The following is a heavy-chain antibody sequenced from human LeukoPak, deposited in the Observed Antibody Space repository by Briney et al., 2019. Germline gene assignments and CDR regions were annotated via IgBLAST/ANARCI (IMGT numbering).Heavy chain of an antibody. V-gene: IGHV1-18*01. D-gene: IGHD4-11*01. J-gene: IGHJ4*02. CDR2: ISAYNGNT. CDR3: ARDSLTTTASDY. CDR1: GYTFTSYG. Sequence: ASVKVSCKASGYTFTSYGISWVRQTPGQGLEWMGWISAYNGNTNYAQKLQGRVTMTTDTSTSTAYMELRSLRSDDTAVYYCARDSLTTTASDYWGQGTLVTVSS.